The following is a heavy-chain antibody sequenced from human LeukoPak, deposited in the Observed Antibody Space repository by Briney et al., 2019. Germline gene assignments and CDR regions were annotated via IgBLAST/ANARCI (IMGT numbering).Heavy chain of an antibody. D-gene: IGHD1-14*01. CDR3: ARDMSPWETRNPDAFDI. Sequence: PGGSLTLSCAASGISASSNYMNWVRQAPGKGLEWVSVIYSGGSTYYADSVKGRFTISRDNSKNTLYLHMDSLRAEDTAVYYCARDMSPWETRNPDAFDIWGQGTMVTVSS. J-gene: IGHJ3*02. CDR1: GISASSNY. V-gene: IGHV3-53*01. CDR2: IYSGGST.